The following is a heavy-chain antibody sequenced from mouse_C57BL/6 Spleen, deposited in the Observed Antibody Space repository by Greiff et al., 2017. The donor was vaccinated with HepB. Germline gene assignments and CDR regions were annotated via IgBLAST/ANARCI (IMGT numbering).Heavy chain of an antibody. CDR2: IDPENGDT. V-gene: IGHV14-4*01. CDR1: GFNIKDDY. D-gene: IGHD1-1*01. Sequence: EVQLQESGAELVRPGASVKLSCTASGFNIKDDYMHWVKQRPEQGLEWIGWIDPENGDTEYASKFQGKATITADTSSNTAYLQLSSLTSEDTAVYYCTLLGSQDYGSSPDFDVWGTGTTVTVSS. J-gene: IGHJ1*03. CDR3: TLLGSQDYGSSPDFDV.